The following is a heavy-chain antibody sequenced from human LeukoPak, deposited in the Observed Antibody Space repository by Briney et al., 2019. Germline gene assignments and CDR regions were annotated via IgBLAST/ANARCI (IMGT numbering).Heavy chain of an antibody. CDR3: ARVSPPKSDCWSGYTENYYYSMDA. J-gene: IGHJ6*03. CDR2: MNPKCGNT. Sequence: AASVKVSCKACGYTFTSYDFHWVRQATGQGLEWMGWMNPKCGNTGYAQKFQGRVTMTRNSSISTAYMELSSLRSEDTAVYYCARVSPPKSDCWSGYTENYYYSMDAWGKGTTGTVSS. D-gene: IGHD3-3*01. CDR1: GYTFTSYD. V-gene: IGHV1-8*01.